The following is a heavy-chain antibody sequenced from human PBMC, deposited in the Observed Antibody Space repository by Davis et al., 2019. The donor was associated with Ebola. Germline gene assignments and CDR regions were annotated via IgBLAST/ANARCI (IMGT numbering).Heavy chain of an antibody. Sequence: PGGSLRLSCTVSGVSISRHYWSWIRQPPGKRLEWIGSIYYTGSTNYNSSLYSRVTISVDTSKNQFSLKLSSVTTVDTAMYFCAERGGSVWGQGTLVTVSS. D-gene: IGHD3-16*01. J-gene: IGHJ4*02. V-gene: IGHV4-59*11. CDR1: GVSISRHY. CDR3: AERGGSV. CDR2: IYYTGST.